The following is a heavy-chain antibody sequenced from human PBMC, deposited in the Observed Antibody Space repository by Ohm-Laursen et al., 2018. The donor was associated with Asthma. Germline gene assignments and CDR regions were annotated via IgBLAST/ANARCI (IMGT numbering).Heavy chain of an antibody. CDR2: ISSSSSTI. J-gene: IGHJ6*02. CDR3: AREWGGMDV. D-gene: IGHD3-16*01. Sequence: SLRLSCAASGYTFSRYSIHWIRQAPGKGPEWVSYISSSSSTIYYADSVKGRFTISRDNAKNSLYLQMNNLRAEDAAIYYCAREWGGMDVWGQGTTVTVSS. CDR1: GYTFSRYS. V-gene: IGHV3-48*01.